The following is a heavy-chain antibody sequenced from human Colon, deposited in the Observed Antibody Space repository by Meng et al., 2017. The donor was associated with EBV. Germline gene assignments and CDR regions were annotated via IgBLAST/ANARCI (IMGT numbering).Heavy chain of an antibody. CDR3: ARVGAYCGGDCYHPR. V-gene: IGHV4-4*02. CDR2: IYHSGST. Sequence: QVQRQASVPGLGKPSGTPPLTRSVPGGSLSRRNWWSWVRQPPGKGLEWIGEIYHSGSTNYNPSLKSRVTISVDESKNQFSLRLSSVTAADTAVYYCARVGAYCGGDCYHPRWGQGTLVTVSS. D-gene: IGHD2-21*02. J-gene: IGHJ4*02. CDR1: GGSLSRRNW.